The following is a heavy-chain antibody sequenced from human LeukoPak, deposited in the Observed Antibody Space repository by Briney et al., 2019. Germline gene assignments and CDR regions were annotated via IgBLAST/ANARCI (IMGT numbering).Heavy chain of an antibody. CDR2: IIPIFGTA. D-gene: IGHD2-2*01. CDR1: GGTFSSYA. J-gene: IGHJ3*02. Sequence: SVKVSCKASGGTFSSYAISWVRQAPGQGLEWMGGIIPIFGTANYAQKFQGRVTITADKSTSTAYMELSSLRSEDTAVYYCARAPIVVVPAAMPGGHDAFDIWGQGTMVTVSS. CDR3: ARAPIVVVPAAMPGGHDAFDI. V-gene: IGHV1-69*06.